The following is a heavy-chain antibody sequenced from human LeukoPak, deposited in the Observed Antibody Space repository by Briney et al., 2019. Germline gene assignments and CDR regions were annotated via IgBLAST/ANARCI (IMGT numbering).Heavy chain of an antibody. Sequence: SVKVSCKASGGTFSSYAISWVRQAPGQGLEWMGGIIPIFGTANYAQKFQGRVTITADESTSTAYMELSSLRSDDTAVYYCARIVGASLLFEYWGQGTLVTVSS. V-gene: IGHV1-69*13. CDR2: IIPIFGTA. D-gene: IGHD1-26*01. CDR1: GGTFSSYA. J-gene: IGHJ4*02. CDR3: ARIVGASLLFEY.